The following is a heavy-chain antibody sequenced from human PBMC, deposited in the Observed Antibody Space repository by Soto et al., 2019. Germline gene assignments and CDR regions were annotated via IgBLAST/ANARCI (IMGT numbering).Heavy chain of an antibody. J-gene: IGHJ5*02. CDR3: AGDRTSWFDP. Sequence: SVKVSCKASGGTFSSYAISWVRQAPGQGLEWMGGIIPIFGTANYAQKFQGRVTITANESTSTAYMELSSLRSEDTAVYYCAGDRTSWFDPWGQGTLVTVSS. CDR2: IIPIFGTA. V-gene: IGHV1-69*13. CDR1: GGTFSSYA.